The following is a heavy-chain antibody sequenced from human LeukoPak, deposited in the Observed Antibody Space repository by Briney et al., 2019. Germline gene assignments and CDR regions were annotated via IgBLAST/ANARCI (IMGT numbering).Heavy chain of an antibody. J-gene: IGHJ5*02. Sequence: GGSLRLSCSASGFTFSSYAMHWVRQAPGKGLEYVSAISSNGGSTYYADSVKGRFTISRDNSKNTLYLQMSSLRAEDTAVYYCVKDRIAVAGTCWFGPWGQGTLVTVSS. D-gene: IGHD6-19*01. V-gene: IGHV3-64D*06. CDR2: ISSNGGST. CDR1: GFTFSSYA. CDR3: VKDRIAVAGTCWFGP.